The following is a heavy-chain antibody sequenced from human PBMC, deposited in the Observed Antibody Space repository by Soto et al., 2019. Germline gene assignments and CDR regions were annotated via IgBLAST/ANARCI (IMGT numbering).Heavy chain of an antibody. D-gene: IGHD5-12*01. CDR1: GFTFSDYY. CDR2: ISSSGSTI. V-gene: IGHV3-11*01. Sequence: QVQLVESGGGLVKPGGSLRLSCAASGFTFSDYYMSWIRQAPGKGLEWVSSISSSGSTIYYADSVKGRFTISRDNAKNSLYLQMNSLRAEDTAVYYSARAGREVPTIDSYYYGLDVWGQGTTVTVSS. CDR3: ARAGREVPTIDSYYYGLDV. J-gene: IGHJ6*02.